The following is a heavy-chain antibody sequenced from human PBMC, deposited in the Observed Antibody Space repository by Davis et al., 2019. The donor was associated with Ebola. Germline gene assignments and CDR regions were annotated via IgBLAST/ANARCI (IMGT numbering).Heavy chain of an antibody. CDR1: GFTFSGSA. CDR2: IRSKANSYAT. J-gene: IGHJ4*02. CDR3: TITTASIDY. D-gene: IGHD3-22*01. Sequence: GGSLRLSCAASGFTFSGSAMPWVRQASGKGLEWVGRIRSKANSYATAYAASVKGRFTISSDDSKNTAYLQMNSLKTEDTAVYYCTITTASIDYWGQGTLVTVSS. V-gene: IGHV3-73*01.